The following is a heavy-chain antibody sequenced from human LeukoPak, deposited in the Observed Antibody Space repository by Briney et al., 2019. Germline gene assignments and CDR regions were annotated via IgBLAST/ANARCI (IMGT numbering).Heavy chain of an antibody. Sequence: GGSLRLSCAASGFTFSGSAMHWVRQASGKGLEWVGRIRSKANSYATAYAASVKGRFTISRDDSKNTAYLQMNSLKTEDTAVYYCTSLTTVTTLTRRGGPLFEDYWGQGTLVTVSS. J-gene: IGHJ4*02. CDR2: IRSKANSYAT. CDR3: TSLTTVTTLTRRGGPLFEDY. V-gene: IGHV3-73*01. D-gene: IGHD4-17*01. CDR1: GFTFSGSA.